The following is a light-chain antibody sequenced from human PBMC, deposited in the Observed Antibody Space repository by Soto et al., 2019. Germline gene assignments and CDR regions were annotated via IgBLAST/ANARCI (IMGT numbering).Light chain of an antibody. Sequence: DIQMTQSPSSLSASVGDRVTITCRASQAVNNYVAWYQQKQGQYPQLLIYAASTLPSGVPSRFSGSGSGTDFTLTISRLQPEDVATYYCQKYDSVPLSFGGGTKVEVK. V-gene: IGKV1-27*01. CDR3: QKYDSVPLS. CDR1: QAVNNY. CDR2: AAS. J-gene: IGKJ4*01.